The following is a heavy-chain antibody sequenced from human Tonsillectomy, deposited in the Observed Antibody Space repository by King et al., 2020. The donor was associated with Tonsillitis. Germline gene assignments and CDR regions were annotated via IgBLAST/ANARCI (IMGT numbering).Heavy chain of an antibody. CDR1: GFPFNNYA. CDR2: ISGSGGST. D-gene: IGHD1-26*01. Sequence: QLVQSGGGLVQPGGSLRLSCAASGFPFNNYAMSWVRHPPGKGLEWVSAISGSGGSTYYADSVKGRFTISRDNSKNTQYLQMNSLRVEDTAVYYCAKELGDEVGDGFDIWGQGTMVTVSS. V-gene: IGHV3-23*04. J-gene: IGHJ3*02. CDR3: AKELGDEVGDGFDI.